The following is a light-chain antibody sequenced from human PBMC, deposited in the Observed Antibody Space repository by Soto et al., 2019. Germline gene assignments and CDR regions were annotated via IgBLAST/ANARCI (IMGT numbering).Light chain of an antibody. Sequence: QSALTQPASVSGSPGLSIAISCTGTSRDVGGYNSVSWYQQQPGKVPKLMIYDVSNRPSGVSNRFSGSKSGNTACLTISGLQAEDEGDYYCSSYTTGGSYVFGTGTKLTVL. CDR2: DVS. J-gene: IGLJ1*01. V-gene: IGLV2-14*01. CDR3: SSYTTGGSYV. CDR1: SRDVGGYNS.